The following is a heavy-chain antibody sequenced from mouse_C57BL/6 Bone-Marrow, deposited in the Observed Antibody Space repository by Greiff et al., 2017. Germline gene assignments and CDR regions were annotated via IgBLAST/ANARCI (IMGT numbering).Heavy chain of an antibody. Sequence: VQLQQSGPELVKPGASVKISCKASGYSFTGYYMNWVKQSPEKSLEWIGEINPSTGGTTYNQKFKAKATLNVDKSSSTAYMQLNGLTSEDSAVYYCASKVAMDYWGQGTSVTVSS. CDR3: ASKVAMDY. J-gene: IGHJ4*01. V-gene: IGHV1-42*01. CDR2: INPSTGGT. CDR1: GYSFTGYY.